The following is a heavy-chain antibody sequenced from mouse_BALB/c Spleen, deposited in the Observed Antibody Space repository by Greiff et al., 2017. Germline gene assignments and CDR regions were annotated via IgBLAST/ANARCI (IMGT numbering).Heavy chain of an antibody. J-gene: IGHJ4*01. CDR3: ARRGSSYEGAMDY. D-gene: IGHD1-1*01. CDR2: ISSGGSYT. CDR1: GFTFSSYG. V-gene: IGHV5-6*01. Sequence: VQLKESGGDLVKPGGSLKLSCAASGFTFSSYGMSWVRQTPDKRLEWVATISSGGSYTYYPDSVKGRFTISRDNAKNTLYLQMSSLKSEDTAMYYCARRGSSYEGAMDYWGQGTSVTVSS.